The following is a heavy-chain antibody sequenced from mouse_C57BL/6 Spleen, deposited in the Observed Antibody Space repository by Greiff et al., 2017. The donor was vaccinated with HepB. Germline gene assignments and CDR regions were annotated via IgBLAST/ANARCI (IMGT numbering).Heavy chain of an antibody. V-gene: IGHV1-82*01. J-gene: IGHJ3*01. Sequence: QVQLQQSGPELVKPGASVKISCKASGYAFSSSWMNWVKQRPGKGLEWIGRIYPGDGDTNYNGKFKGKATLTADKSSSTAYMQLSSLTSEDSAVYVCARSDYYGSPWFAYWGQGTLVTVSA. CDR3: ARSDYYGSPWFAY. D-gene: IGHD1-1*01. CDR2: IYPGDGDT. CDR1: GYAFSSSW.